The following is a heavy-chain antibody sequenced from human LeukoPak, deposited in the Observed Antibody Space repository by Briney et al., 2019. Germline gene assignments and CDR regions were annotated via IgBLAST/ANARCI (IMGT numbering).Heavy chain of an antibody. D-gene: IGHD6-13*01. V-gene: IGHV3-7*01. J-gene: IGHJ6*03. CDR1: GFTFSSNW. CDR3: ARGFRGAAAGSYYYYYMDV. Sequence: AGGSLRLSCAASGFTFSSNWMSWVRQAPGKGLKWLANKKQVGSEKYYVDSVKGRFTISRGNAKNSLYLQMNSLRAEDTAVYYCARGFRGAAAGSYYYYYMDVWGKGTTVTISS. CDR2: KKQVGSEK.